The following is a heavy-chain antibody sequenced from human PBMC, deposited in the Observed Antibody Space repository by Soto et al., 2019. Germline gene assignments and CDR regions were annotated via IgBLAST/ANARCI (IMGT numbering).Heavy chain of an antibody. J-gene: IGHJ4*02. CDR2: ISGSGGST. V-gene: IGHV3-23*01. Sequence: EVQLLESGGGLVQPGGSLRLSCAASGFTFSSYAMSWVRQAPGKGLEWVSAISGSGGSTYYADSVKGRFTISRDNSKNTLYLQMNSLRAEDKAVYYCAKDHYWNPRTFDYWGQGTLVTVSS. CDR3: AKDHYWNPRTFDY. D-gene: IGHD1-1*01. CDR1: GFTFSSYA.